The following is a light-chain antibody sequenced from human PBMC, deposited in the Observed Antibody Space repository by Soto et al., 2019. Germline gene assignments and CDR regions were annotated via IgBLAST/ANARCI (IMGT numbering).Light chain of an antibody. V-gene: IGLV1-44*01. CDR3: AAWDGSLNVYV. J-gene: IGLJ1*01. CDR1: SSSIGSNS. CDR2: TNN. Sequence: QSVLTQPPSASGTPGQRVTISCSGSSSSIGSNSVNWYQQLPRTAPKVLIYTNNQRPSGVPDRFSGSKSGTSASLAISGLQSEEEADYYCAAWDGSLNVYVFVTGTQVTVL.